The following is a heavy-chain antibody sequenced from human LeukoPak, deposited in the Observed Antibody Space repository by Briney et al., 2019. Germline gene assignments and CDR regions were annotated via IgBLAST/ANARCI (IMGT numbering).Heavy chain of an antibody. Sequence: GGSLRLSCIASGFAFNSYEMNWVRRAPGKGLEWVSYISSSGSIKHYADSVKGRFTISRDNAKNSLYLQMNSLRAEDTAVYYCARARYTSGWETLDYWGQGTLVTVSS. CDR3: ARARYTSGWETLDY. CDR2: ISSSGSIK. CDR1: GFAFNSYE. J-gene: IGHJ4*02. V-gene: IGHV3-48*03. D-gene: IGHD6-19*01.